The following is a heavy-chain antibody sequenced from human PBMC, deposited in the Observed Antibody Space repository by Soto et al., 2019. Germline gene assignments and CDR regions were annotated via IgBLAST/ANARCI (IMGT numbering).Heavy chain of an antibody. V-gene: IGHV1-69*01. CDR1: GGTFSSYA. D-gene: IGHD2-21*02. Sequence: VKVSCKASGGTFSSYAISWVRQAPGQGLEWMGGIIPIFGTANYAQKFQGRVTITADESTSTAYMELSSLRSEDTAVYYCARMTSSGYYYGMDVWGQGTTVTVSS. CDR3: ARMTSSGYYYGMDV. J-gene: IGHJ6*02. CDR2: IIPIFGTA.